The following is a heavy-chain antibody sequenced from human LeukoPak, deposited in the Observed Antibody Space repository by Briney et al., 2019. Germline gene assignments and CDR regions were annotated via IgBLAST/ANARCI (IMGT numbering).Heavy chain of an antibody. V-gene: IGHV1-8*01. Sequence: ASVKLSCKASGYSFTSYDINWVRQATGQGPEWMGWMNPNSGNTGYAQQFQGRVTMTRTTSTSTAYMELSSLRSDDTAVYYCARGWFGQLLQDYWGQGTLVTVSS. CDR2: MNPNSGNT. J-gene: IGHJ4*02. CDR3: ARGWFGQLLQDY. CDR1: GYSFTSYD. D-gene: IGHD3-10*01.